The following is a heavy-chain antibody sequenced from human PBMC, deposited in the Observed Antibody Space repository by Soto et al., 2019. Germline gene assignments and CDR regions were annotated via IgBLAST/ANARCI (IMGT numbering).Heavy chain of an antibody. CDR2: ISSSSSTI. J-gene: IGHJ4*02. CDR3: ARDRDSVVVVAAVEPYYFDY. D-gene: IGHD2-15*01. V-gene: IGHV3-48*02. Sequence: EVQLVESGGGLVQPGGSLRLSCAASGFTFSSYSMNWFRQAPGKGLEWVSYISSSSSTIYYADSVKGRFTISRDNAKNSLYLQMNSLRDEDTAVYYCARDRDSVVVVAAVEPYYFDYWGQGTLVTVSS. CDR1: GFTFSSYS.